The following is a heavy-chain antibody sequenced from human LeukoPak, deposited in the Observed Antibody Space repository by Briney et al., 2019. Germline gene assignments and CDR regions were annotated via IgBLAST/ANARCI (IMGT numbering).Heavy chain of an antibody. CDR3: AKGVLL. CDR1: GFTFSSYA. D-gene: IGHD3-10*01. CDR2: ISNSDNKP. V-gene: IGHV3-23*01. Sequence: PGGSLRLSCAASGFTFSSYAMSWVRQAPGKGLEWVSTISNSDNKPYYADSVKGRFTISRDNSKNTLYLQMNSLRAEDTVVYYCAKGVLLWGQGTLVTVSS. J-gene: IGHJ4*02.